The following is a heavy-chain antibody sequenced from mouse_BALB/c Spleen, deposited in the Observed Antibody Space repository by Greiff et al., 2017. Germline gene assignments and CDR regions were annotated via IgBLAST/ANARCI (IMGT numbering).Heavy chain of an antibody. CDR1: GFNIKDTY. V-gene: IGHV14-3*02. Sequence: EVQLQESGAELVKPGASVKLSCTASGFNIKDTYMHWVKQRPEQGLEWIGRIDPANGNTKYDPKFQGKATITADTSSNTAYLQLSSLTSEDTAVYYCASPDYYGSSYPFAYWGQGTLVTVSA. D-gene: IGHD1-1*01. CDR2: IDPANGNT. CDR3: ASPDYYGSSYPFAY. J-gene: IGHJ3*01.